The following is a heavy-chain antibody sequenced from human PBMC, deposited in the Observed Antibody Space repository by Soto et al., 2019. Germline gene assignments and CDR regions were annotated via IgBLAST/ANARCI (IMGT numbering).Heavy chain of an antibody. CDR2: ISYDGSIK. Sequence: QVQLMESGGGVVQPGRSLRLSCAASGFTFSSHSIQWVRQAPGKGLEWVAVISYDGSIKYYADSVKGRFTISRDNSKNTAYLLMNSLRAEDTAVFDCAREWSTSGDLDYWGQGTLVIVSS. CDR3: AREWSTSGDLDY. CDR1: GFTFSSHS. J-gene: IGHJ4*02. V-gene: IGHV3-30-3*01. D-gene: IGHD3-10*01.